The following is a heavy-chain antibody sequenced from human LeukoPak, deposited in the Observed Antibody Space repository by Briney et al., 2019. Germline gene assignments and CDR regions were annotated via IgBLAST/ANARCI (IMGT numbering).Heavy chain of an antibody. V-gene: IGHV1-2*02. CDR2: INPNSGGT. Sequence: ASVKVSCKASGYTFTGYYMHWVRQAPGQGLEWMGWINPNSGGTNYAQKFQGRVTMTRDTSISTAYMELSRLRSDDTAVYYCARDPGQWLVPDYYYYGMDVWGHGTTVTVSS. D-gene: IGHD6-19*01. CDR3: ARDPGQWLVPDYYYYGMDV. CDR1: GYTFTGYY. J-gene: IGHJ6*02.